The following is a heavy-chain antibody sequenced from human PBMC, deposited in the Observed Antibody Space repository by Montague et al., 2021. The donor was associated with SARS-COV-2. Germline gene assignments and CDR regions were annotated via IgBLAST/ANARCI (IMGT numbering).Heavy chain of an antibody. V-gene: IGHV4-4*02. J-gene: IGHJ6*02. CDR3: ARHLRVTTVTSHMYHYAMDV. D-gene: IGHD4-11*01. CDR2: IYYTGNT. CDR1: DGSISSPNW. Sequence: SETLSLTCAVSDGSISSPNWWNWVRQTPGKGLEWIGEIYYTGNTNYNPSLTSRVTISVDTSKNQVSLKLTSVTAADTAVYYCARHLRVTTVTSHMYHYAMDVWGQGTTVTVSS.